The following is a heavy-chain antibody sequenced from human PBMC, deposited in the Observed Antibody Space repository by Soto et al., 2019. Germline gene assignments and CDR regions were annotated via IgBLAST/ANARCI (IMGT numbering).Heavy chain of an antibody. V-gene: IGHV1-18*01. J-gene: IGHJ5*02. CDR3: ARDSPYSSSWYVFDWFDP. Sequence: ASVKVSCKASGYTFTSYGISWVRQAPGQGLEWMGWISAYNGNTNYAQKLQGRVTMTTDTSTSTAYMELRSLRSDDTAVYYCARDSPYSSSWYVFDWFDPWGQGALVNVSS. D-gene: IGHD6-13*01. CDR2: ISAYNGNT. CDR1: GYTFTSYG.